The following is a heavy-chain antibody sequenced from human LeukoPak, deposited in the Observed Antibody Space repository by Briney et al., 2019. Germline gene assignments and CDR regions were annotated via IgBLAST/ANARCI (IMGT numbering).Heavy chain of an antibody. Sequence: GGSLRLSCAASGFTFSSYGMHWVRRAPGKGLEWVAFIRYDGSNKYYADSVKGRFTISRDNSKNTLYLQMNSLRAEDTAVYYCANCYSGSYDFDYWGQGTLVTVSS. D-gene: IGHD1-26*01. CDR1: GFTFSSYG. J-gene: IGHJ4*02. CDR2: IRYDGSNK. CDR3: ANCYSGSYDFDY. V-gene: IGHV3-30*02.